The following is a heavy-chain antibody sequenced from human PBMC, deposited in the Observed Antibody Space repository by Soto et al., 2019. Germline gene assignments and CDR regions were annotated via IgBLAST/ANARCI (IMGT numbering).Heavy chain of an antibody. CDR2: IYYSGST. Sequence: QVQLQESGPGLVKPSETLSLTCTVSGGSISSYYWSWIRQPPGKGLEWIGYIYYSGSTNYNPSLKSRVTISVDTSKNQFSLKLSSVTAADTAVYYCARVPLKISFGVVIGSYMDVWGKGTTVTVSS. CDR1: GGSISSYY. CDR3: ARVPLKISFGVVIGSYMDV. J-gene: IGHJ6*03. D-gene: IGHD3-3*01. V-gene: IGHV4-59*01.